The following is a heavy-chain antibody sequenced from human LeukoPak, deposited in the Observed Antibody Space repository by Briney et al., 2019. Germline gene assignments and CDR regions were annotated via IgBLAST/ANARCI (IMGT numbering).Heavy chain of an antibody. CDR1: GFTFGDYA. V-gene: IGHV3-49*03. Sequence: PGGSLRLSCTTSGFTFGDYAMSWFRQAPGKALEWVAFIRSKAYGGTTEYAASVKDRFTISRDDSKSIAYLQMNSLKAEDTAVYYCARDRSREYCSGGICYYRFDYWGQGTLVTVSS. D-gene: IGHD2-15*01. CDR3: ARDRSREYCSGGICYYRFDY. J-gene: IGHJ4*02. CDR2: IRSKAYGGTT.